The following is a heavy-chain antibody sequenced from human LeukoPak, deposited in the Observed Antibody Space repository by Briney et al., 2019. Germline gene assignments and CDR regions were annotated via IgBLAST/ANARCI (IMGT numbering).Heavy chain of an antibody. J-gene: IGHJ6*02. D-gene: IGHD4-4*01. CDR1: GGSISSYY. Sequence: SETLSLTCTVSGGSISSYYWSWIRQPAGKGLEWIGRIYTSGSTNCNPSLKSRVTMSVDTSKNQFSLKLSSVTAADTAVYYCARCNYVSYYYGMDVWGQGTTVTVSS. CDR2: IYTSGST. CDR3: ARCNYVSYYYGMDV. V-gene: IGHV4-4*07.